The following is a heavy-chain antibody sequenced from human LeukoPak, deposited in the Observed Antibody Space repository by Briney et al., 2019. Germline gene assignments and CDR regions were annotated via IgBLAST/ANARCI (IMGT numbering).Heavy chain of an antibody. D-gene: IGHD3-10*01. CDR3: NSGNYFFDS. CDR2: TYYRSRWYN. J-gene: IGHJ4*02. Sequence: SQTLSLTCAISGDSVSMNSAAWNWIRQSPTRGLEWLGSTYYRSRWYNDYAVSVKRRITINPDTSKNHFSLQLDSVTPEDTAVYWCNSGNYFFDSWGQGTLVTVSS. CDR1: GDSVSMNSAA. V-gene: IGHV6-1*01.